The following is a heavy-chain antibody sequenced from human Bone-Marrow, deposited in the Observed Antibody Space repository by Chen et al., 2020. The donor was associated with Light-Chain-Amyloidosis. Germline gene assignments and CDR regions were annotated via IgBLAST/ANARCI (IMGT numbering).Heavy chain of an antibody. Sequence: QVQLVQSGAEGEKPGSSVTVSCKAAGGTFSSYAISWVRQAPGHGLEWMGGIIPILGTANYAQKCQGSVTITADESTSTAYMELSSLRSEDTAVYYCARDVHLAGTGCFDPWGQGTLFTVSS. CDR2: IIPILGTA. V-gene: IGHV1-69*01. J-gene: IGHJ5*02. D-gene: IGHD3-10*01. CDR1: GGTFSSYA. CDR3: ARDVHLAGTGCFDP.